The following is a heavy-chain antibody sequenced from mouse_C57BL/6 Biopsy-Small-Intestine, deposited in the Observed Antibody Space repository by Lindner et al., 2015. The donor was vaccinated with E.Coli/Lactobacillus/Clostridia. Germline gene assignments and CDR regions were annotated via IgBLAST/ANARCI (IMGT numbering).Heavy chain of an antibody. CDR3: ARDYYGPDY. V-gene: IGHV2-6*01. J-gene: IGHJ4*01. CDR1: GFSLTNYG. D-gene: IGHD1-1*02. CDR2: MGWDDKK. Sequence: VQLQESGPDLVQPSQTLSLTCTVSGFSLTNYGVHWVRQPPGKGLEWVGTMGWDDKKYYNLDLKSRLSISRDTSKKQVFLKLSSLQIEDTAMYYCARDYYGPDYWGQGISVTVSS.